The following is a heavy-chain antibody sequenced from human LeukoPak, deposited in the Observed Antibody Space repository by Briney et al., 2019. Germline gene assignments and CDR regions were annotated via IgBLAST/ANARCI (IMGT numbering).Heavy chain of an antibody. CDR3: TTFYGDIDY. CDR2: IKSESDGATT. CDR1: GFTFSDAW. Sequence: GRSLRLSCAASGFTFSDAWMSWVRQPPGKGLEWVGLIKSESDGATTASAAPVKGRLPISRHDSKNTPYLPMNSLKTEDTAVYYCTTFYGDIDYWGQGTLVTVSS. D-gene: IGHD4-17*01. V-gene: IGHV3-15*01. J-gene: IGHJ4*02.